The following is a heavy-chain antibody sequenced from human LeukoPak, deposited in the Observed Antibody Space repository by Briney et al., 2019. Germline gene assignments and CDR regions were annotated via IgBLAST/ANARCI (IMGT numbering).Heavy chain of an antibody. CDR2: IYHSGST. J-gene: IGHJ5*02. CDR1: GGSVSGYY. CDR3: ARGAPQDGWFDP. V-gene: IGHV4-34*01. Sequence: SETLSLTCVVYGGSVSGYYWSWIRQPPGKGLEWIGYIYHSGSTYYNPSLKSRVTISVDRSKNQFSLKLSSVTAADTAVYYCARGAPQDGWFDPWGQGTLVTVSS.